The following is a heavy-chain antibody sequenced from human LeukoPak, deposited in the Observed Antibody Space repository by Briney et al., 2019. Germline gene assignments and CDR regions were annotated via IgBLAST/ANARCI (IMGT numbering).Heavy chain of an antibody. CDR3: ARVGYEVVVVVAATIIDY. D-gene: IGHD2-15*01. CDR1: GYTFTSYG. Sequence: ASVKVSCKASGYTFTSYGISWVRQAPGQGLEWMGWISAYNGNTNYAQKLQGRVAMTTDTSTSTAYMELRSLRSDDTAVYYCARVGYEVVVVVAATIIDYWGQGTLVTVSS. CDR2: ISAYNGNT. J-gene: IGHJ4*02. V-gene: IGHV1-18*01.